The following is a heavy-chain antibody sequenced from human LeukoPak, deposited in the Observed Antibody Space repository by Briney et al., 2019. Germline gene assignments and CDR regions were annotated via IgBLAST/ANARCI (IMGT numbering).Heavy chain of an antibody. CDR3: ARDSSTHGNYFDY. D-gene: IGHD6-13*01. J-gene: IGHJ4*02. Sequence: PGGSLRLSCAASGFTFSSYAVHWVRQAPGKGLEYVSAISSNGGSTYYANSVKGRFTISRDNSKNTLYLQMGSLRAEDMAVYYCARDSSTHGNYFDYWGQGTLVTVSS. V-gene: IGHV3-64*01. CDR1: GFTFSSYA. CDR2: ISSNGGST.